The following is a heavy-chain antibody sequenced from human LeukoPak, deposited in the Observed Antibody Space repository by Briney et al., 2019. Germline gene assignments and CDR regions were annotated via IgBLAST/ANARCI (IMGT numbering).Heavy chain of an antibody. Sequence: GESLKISCKGSGYSFTSYWIGWVRQMPGKGLEWMGFIYPGDSDTRYSPSFQGQVTISADKSISSAYLQWSSLKASDTGIYYCARHSRVSGLTGYWGQGTLVTVSS. CDR2: IYPGDSDT. CDR1: GYSFTSYW. CDR3: ARHSRVSGLTGY. D-gene: IGHD2-15*01. J-gene: IGHJ4*02. V-gene: IGHV5-51*01.